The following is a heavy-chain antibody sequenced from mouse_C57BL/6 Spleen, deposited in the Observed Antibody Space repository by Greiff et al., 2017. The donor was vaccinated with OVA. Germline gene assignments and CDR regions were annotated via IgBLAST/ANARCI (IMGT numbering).Heavy chain of an antibody. CDR2: IYPGSGST. CDR3: ARRTYYGSSHFAY. D-gene: IGHD1-1*01. V-gene: IGHV1-55*01. CDR1: GYTFTSYW. Sequence: QVQLQQPGAELVKPGASVKMSCKASGYTFTSYWITWVKQRPGQGLEWIGDIYPGSGSTNYNEKFKSKATLTVDTSASTAYMQLSSLTSEDSAVYYCARRTYYGSSHFAYWGQGTLVTVSA. J-gene: IGHJ3*01.